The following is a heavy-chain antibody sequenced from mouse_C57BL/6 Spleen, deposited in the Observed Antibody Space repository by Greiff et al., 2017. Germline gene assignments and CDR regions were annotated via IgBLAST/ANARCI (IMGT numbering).Heavy chain of an antibody. Sequence: QVQLQQPGAELVKPGASVKMSCKASGYTFTSYWITWVKQRPGQGLEWIGDIYPGSGSTNYNETFKGKATLTVDTSSSTAYMQLSSLTSEDSAVDYGARRWNGSSGYIDVWGTGTTVTVSS. J-gene: IGHJ1*03. CDR1: GYTFTSYW. V-gene: IGHV1-55*01. CDR3: ARRWNGSSGYIDV. CDR2: IYPGSGST. D-gene: IGHD1-3*01.